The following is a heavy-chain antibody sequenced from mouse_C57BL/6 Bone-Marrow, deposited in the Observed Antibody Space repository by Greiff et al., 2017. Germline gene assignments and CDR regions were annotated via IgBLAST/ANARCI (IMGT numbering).Heavy chain of an antibody. Sequence: EVKVVESGAELVKPGASVKLSCTASGFNIKDYYMHWVKQRTEQGLEWIGRIDPEDGETKYAPKFQGKDTITADTSSNTAYLQLSSLTSEDTAVYYCARVYYDYLYYYAMDYWGQGTSVTVSS. D-gene: IGHD2-4*01. CDR2: IDPEDGET. CDR1: GFNIKDYY. J-gene: IGHJ4*01. V-gene: IGHV14-2*01. CDR3: ARVYYDYLYYYAMDY.